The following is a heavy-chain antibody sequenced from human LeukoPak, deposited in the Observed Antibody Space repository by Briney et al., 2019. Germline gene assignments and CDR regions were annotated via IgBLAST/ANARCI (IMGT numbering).Heavy chain of an antibody. CDR3: ERDPPPRDFWSGYLKPLYYYYYGMDV. Sequence: SVKVSCKASGGTFSSYAISWVRQAPGQGLEWMGRIIPILGIANYAQKFQGRVTITADKSTSTAYMELSSLRSEDTAVYYCERDPPPRDFWSGYLKPLYYYYYGMDVWGQGTTVTVSS. CDR1: GGTFSSYA. J-gene: IGHJ6*02. V-gene: IGHV1-69*04. CDR2: IIPILGIA. D-gene: IGHD3-3*01.